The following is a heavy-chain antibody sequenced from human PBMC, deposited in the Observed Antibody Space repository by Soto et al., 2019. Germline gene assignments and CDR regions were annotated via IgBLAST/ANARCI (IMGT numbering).Heavy chain of an antibody. Sequence: SETLSLTCTVSGGSVTSGNFHWGWIRQPPGKELEWIGYLYHSGSTNYNLSLRSLATISVHTTKNQFSQSLRSVTAADTAVYYCARGEYGDTGVCNHSFYFAYWGQGTKVTVAS. D-gene: IGHD2-8*02. CDR1: GGSVTSGNFH. J-gene: IGHJ4*02. V-gene: IGHV4-61*01. CDR3: ARGEYGDTGVCNHSFYFAY. CDR2: LYHSGST.